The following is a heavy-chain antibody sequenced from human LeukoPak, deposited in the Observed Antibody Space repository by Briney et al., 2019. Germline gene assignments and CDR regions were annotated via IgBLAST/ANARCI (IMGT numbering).Heavy chain of an antibody. CDR2: LYDSGSP. CDR1: GDSISSYY. J-gene: IGHJ4*02. CDR3: ARHGSSYSFDY. Sequence: SETLSLTCTVSGDSISSYYWSWIRQPPGKGLEWIGFLYDSGSPNYNPSLKSRVTVSVDTSKDEFSPKLSSVTAADTAVYYCARHGSSYSFDYWGQGTLVTVSS. V-gene: IGHV4-59*08. D-gene: IGHD6-13*01.